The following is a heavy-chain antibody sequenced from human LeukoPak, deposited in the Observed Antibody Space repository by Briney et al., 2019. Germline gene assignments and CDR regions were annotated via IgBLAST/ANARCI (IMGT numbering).Heavy chain of an antibody. J-gene: IGHJ4*02. CDR2: INHSGST. CDR3: ARGRLDYDFWSGYYTGNRIYFDY. V-gene: IGHV4-34*01. Sequence: SETLSLTCAVYGGSFSGYYWSWIRQPPGKGLEWIGEINHSGSTNYNPSLKSRVTISVDTSKNQFFLKLSSVTAADTAVYYCARGRLDYDFWSGYYTGNRIYFDYWGQGTLVTVSS. CDR1: GGSFSGYY. D-gene: IGHD3-3*01.